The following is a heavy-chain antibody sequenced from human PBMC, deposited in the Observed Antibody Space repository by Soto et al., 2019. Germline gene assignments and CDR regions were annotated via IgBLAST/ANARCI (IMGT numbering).Heavy chain of an antibody. Sequence: QITLKESGPTLVKPTQTLTLTCTFSGFSLITSGVGVGWVRPPPRTALELLALIYWDDDKRYSPSLKIRLTLTKDSSKNHVVLTMTNMDPVDTATYYCATGIRGTFFVWGQGTLVTVSS. CDR1: GFSLITSGVG. CDR3: ATGIRGTFFV. D-gene: IGHD3-10*01. CDR2: IYWDDDK. J-gene: IGHJ1*01. V-gene: IGHV2-5*02.